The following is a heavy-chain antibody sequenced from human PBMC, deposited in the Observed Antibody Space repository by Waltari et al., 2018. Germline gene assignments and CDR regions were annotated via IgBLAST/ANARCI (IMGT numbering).Heavy chain of an antibody. D-gene: IGHD4-17*01. CDR1: GFTFSSYA. CDR2: ISYDGGNK. CDR3: ARRNDYVALDI. V-gene: IGHV3-30-3*01. Sequence: QVQLVESGGGVVQPGRSLRRSCAASGFTFSSYAIHCVRQAPGKGLEWVAGISYDGGNKDYTDSVKGRFTISRDNSENALYLQMNSLRTEDTAVYYCARRNDYVALDIWGQGTMVTVSS. J-gene: IGHJ3*02.